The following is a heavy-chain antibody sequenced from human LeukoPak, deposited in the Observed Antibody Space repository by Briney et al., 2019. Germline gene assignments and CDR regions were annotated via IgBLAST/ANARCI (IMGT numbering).Heavy chain of an antibody. CDR3: VRIWFADWYFDL. J-gene: IGHJ2*01. CDR2: ISSSSSYI. V-gene: IGHV3-21*01. Sequence: GGSLRLSCAASGFTFSTYSMNWVRQAPGKGLEWVSSISSSSSYIYYADSMKGRFTISRDNAKNSLYLQMNSLRAEDTAVYYCVRIWFADWYFDLWSRGTLVTVSS. CDR1: GFTFSTYS. D-gene: IGHD3-10*01.